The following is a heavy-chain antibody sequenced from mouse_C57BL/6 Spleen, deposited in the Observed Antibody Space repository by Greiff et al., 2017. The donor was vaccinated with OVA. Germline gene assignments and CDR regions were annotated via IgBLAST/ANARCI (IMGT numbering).Heavy chain of an antibody. D-gene: IGHD1-1*01. J-gene: IGHJ1*03. Sequence: QVQLQQPGAELVKPGASVKLSCKASGYTFTSYWMHWVKQRPGQGLEWIGMIHPNSGSTNYNEKFKSKATLTVDKSSSTAYMQLSSLTAEDSAVYYCARGYTTGVATAGWYFDVWGKGTTVTVSS. CDR3: ARGYTTGVATAGWYFDV. V-gene: IGHV1-64*01. CDR1: GYTFTSYW. CDR2: IHPNSGST.